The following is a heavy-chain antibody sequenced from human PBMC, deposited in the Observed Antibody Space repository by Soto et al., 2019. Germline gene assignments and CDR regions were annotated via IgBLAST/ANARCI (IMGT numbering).Heavy chain of an antibody. V-gene: IGHV1-69*06. CDR2: IIPIFGTA. J-gene: IGHJ4*02. Sequence: QVQLVQSGAEMKKPGSSVKVSCKASGDTFSTYAIVWVRQAPGQGLEWMGGIIPIFGTANYAQKFQGRVTITADKSASTAFMELSSLRSEDTAVYYCASSSGNNYGVGTNYYFDYWCQGTLVTVSS. CDR1: GDTFSTYA. D-gene: IGHD1-26*01. CDR3: ASSSGNNYGVGTNYYFDY.